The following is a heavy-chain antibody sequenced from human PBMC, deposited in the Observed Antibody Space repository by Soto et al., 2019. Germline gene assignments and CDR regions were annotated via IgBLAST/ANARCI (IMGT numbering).Heavy chain of an antibody. D-gene: IGHD5-12*01. Sequence: GXSVKVYCRASGYSFTGFSIHWGRQAPVQGLEWMGWINPNDGGTNYAQEFQGRVTVTRDTSISTAYMELSRLRSDDTAVYYCAKDGYDFWGQGTQVTVSKDGYDLWGQGTLVTVYS. CDR2: INPNDGGT. CDR3: AKDGYDFWGQGTQVTVSKDGYDL. V-gene: IGHV1-2*02. CDR1: GYSFTGFS. J-gene: IGHJ4*02.